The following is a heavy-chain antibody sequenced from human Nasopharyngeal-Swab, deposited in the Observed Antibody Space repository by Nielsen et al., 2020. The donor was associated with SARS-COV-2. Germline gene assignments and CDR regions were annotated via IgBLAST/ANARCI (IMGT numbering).Heavy chain of an antibody. CDR1: GGTFSNYA. Sequence: SVKVSYKASGGTFSNYAFSWVRHAPGHGLDWMGGIIPLIGTANYAQKFQGRVMITADKSTSTAYMELSRLRAEDTAVYYCARDLGYNWNYHYYYGMDVWGQGTTVTVSS. J-gene: IGHJ6*02. CDR2: IIPLIGTA. V-gene: IGHV1-69*06. CDR3: ARDLGYNWNYHYYYGMDV. D-gene: IGHD1-7*01.